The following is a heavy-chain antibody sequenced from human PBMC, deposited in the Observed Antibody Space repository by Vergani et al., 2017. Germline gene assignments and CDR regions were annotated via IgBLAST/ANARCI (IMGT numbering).Heavy chain of an antibody. J-gene: IGHJ4*02. V-gene: IGHV1-69*01. Sequence: QVQLVHSGAEVKKPGSSVKVSCKASGGTFSSYAISWVRQAPGQGLEWMGGIIPIFGTANYAQKFQGRVTITADESTSTAYMELSSLRSEDTAVYFCAREHPGSAAAGGYFDYWGQGTLVTVSS. CDR1: GGTFSSYA. CDR2: IIPIFGTA. CDR3: AREHPGSAAAGGYFDY. D-gene: IGHD6-13*01.